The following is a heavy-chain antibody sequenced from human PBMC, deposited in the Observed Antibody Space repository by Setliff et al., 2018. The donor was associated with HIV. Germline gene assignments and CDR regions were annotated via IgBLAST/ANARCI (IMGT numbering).Heavy chain of an antibody. Sequence: PSETLSLTCTVSGGSIRSYYWSWIRQPPGKGLEWIGSVSNGGDTNYNPSLKSRVSLSLDTSKTQFSLKLSSVTAADTAVYYCARDQRYCTNALCPEALDVWGKGTTVTVSS. CDR2: VSNGGDT. J-gene: IGHJ6*04. D-gene: IGHD2-8*01. CDR3: ARDQRYCTNALCPEALDV. CDR1: GGSIRSYY. V-gene: IGHV4-4*08.